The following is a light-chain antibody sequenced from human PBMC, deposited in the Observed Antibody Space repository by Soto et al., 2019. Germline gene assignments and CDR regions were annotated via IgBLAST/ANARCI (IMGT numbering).Light chain of an antibody. CDR1: GSDIGAYNF. J-gene: IGLJ3*02. V-gene: IGLV2-8*01. CDR2: GVT. Sequence: QSALAQPPSASGSPGQSVTISCTGSGSDIGAYNFVSWYQQHPGKAPKLMIFGVTERPSGVPDRFSGSKSGNTASLTVSGLQSVDEAVYYCYSYAARNIWVFVGGTTLTVL. CDR3: YSYAARNIWV.